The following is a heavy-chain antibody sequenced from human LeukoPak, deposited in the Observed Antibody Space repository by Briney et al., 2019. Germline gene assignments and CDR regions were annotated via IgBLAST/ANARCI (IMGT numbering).Heavy chain of an antibody. CDR1: GGSISSYY. D-gene: IGHD3-10*01. J-gene: IGHJ4*02. CDR2: IYYSGTT. V-gene: IGHV4-59*08. CDR3: ARHMYYYGSGSSKTHFDY. Sequence: PSETLSLTCTVSGGSISSYYWSWIRQPPGKGLEWIGYIYYSGTTNYNPSLESRVTISVDTSKNQFSLKLSSVTTADTAVYFCARHMYYYGSGSSKTHFDYWGQGSLVTVSS.